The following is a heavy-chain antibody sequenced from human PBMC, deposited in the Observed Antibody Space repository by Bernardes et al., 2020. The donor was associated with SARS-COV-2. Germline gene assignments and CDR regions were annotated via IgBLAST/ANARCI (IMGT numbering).Heavy chain of an antibody. D-gene: IGHD1-26*01. CDR1: GSTVTELS. V-gene: IGHV1-24*01. J-gene: IGHJ3*01. Sequence: ASVKVSCKVSGSTVTELSIHWVRQARGGGLEWMGGFDPEDGEIVYAEKFEGRVTMTEDTSTDTVYMDLSSLRSDDTAVFYCATAALLGTYSRDAFDVWGQGTLVTVSS. CDR3: ATAALLGTYSRDAFDV. CDR2: FDPEDGEI.